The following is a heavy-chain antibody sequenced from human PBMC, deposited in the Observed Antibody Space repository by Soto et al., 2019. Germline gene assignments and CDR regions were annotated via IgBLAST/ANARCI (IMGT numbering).Heavy chain of an antibody. CDR2: INGRGNYK. J-gene: IGHJ4*02. CDR1: GFTLTTYT. V-gene: IGHV3-21*01. CDR3: AREDGVVGATSAFAY. Sequence: EVQLVESGGGLVKPGGSLRLSCAASGFTLTTYTMNWVRQAPGMGLEWVSSINGRGNYKYYTDSVEGRFTISRDNAQNALYLQMNSLRAEDTAVYYCAREDGVVGATSAFAYWGQGTLVTVSS. D-gene: IGHD1-26*01.